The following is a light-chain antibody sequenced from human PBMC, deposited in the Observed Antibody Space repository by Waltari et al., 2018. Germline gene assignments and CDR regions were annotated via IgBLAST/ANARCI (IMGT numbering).Light chain of an antibody. V-gene: IGKV3-20*01. CDR3: QHYVRLPAT. J-gene: IGKJ1*01. Sequence: ILFTQFPGTLSFSPGERATPSCRASQSVGGTLAWYQQKPGQAPRLLMYGASIRAPGTPDRFSGSGSGTDFSLTISRLEPEDFAVYYCQHYVRLPATFGQGTKVEIK. CDR1: QSVGGT. CDR2: GAS.